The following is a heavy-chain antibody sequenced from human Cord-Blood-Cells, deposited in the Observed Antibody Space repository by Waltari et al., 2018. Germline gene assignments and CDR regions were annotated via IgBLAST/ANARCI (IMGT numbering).Heavy chain of an antibody. J-gene: IGHJ2*01. Sequence: QVQLQESGPGLVKPSETLSLTCTVSGSSTSSGYYWGWIRQPPGKGLEWIGSIEHRGSTYYNPSLKSRVTISVDTSKNQFFLKLSSVTAADTAVYYCARGQQLVDWYFDLWGRGTLVTVSS. V-gene: IGHV4-38-2*02. CDR2: IEHRGST. CDR1: GSSTSSGYY. CDR3: ARGQQLVDWYFDL. D-gene: IGHD6-13*01.